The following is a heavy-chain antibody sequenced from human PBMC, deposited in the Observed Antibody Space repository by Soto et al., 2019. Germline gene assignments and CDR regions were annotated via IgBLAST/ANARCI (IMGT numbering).Heavy chain of an antibody. CDR3: ARIKWGLDYYNGMDV. V-gene: IGHV1-2*02. CDR1: GYSVSDYF. Sequence: ASVKVSCKASGYSVSDYFIQWVRQAPGKGLEWVAWINPKSAATNYAKKFQGRVSLTRDTSFSTAYMELTRLRPDDTAVYYCARIKWGLDYYNGMDVWGQGTTVTVSS. D-gene: IGHD1-26*01. CDR2: INPKSAAT. J-gene: IGHJ6*02.